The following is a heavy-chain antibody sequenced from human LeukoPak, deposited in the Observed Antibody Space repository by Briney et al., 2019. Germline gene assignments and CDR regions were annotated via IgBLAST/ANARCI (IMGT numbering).Heavy chain of an antibody. V-gene: IGHV1-69*05. CDR3: ARDDYSSSWYKLDY. Sequence: SVKVSCQASGGTLISYVISWVRQAPGQGLEWMGGIIPIFGAAHYAQKFQGRVTITTDESTSTAYMELSSLRSEDTAVYYCARDDYSSSWYKLDYWGQGTLVTVSS. J-gene: IGHJ4*02. CDR2: IIPIFGAA. CDR1: GGTLISYV. D-gene: IGHD6-13*01.